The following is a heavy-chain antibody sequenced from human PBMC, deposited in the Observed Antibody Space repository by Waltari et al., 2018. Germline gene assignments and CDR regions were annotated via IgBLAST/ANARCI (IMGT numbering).Heavy chain of an antibody. J-gene: IGHJ4*02. D-gene: IGHD3-10*01. CDR1: GGSISSSSYY. CDR3: ARDRGGSLGY. V-gene: IGHV4-39*07. CDR2: IYYSGRT. Sequence: QLQLQESGPGLVKPSETLSLTCTVSGGSISSSSYYWGWIRQPPGKGLEWIGSIYYSGRTYYNPSLKSRVTISVDTSKNQFSLKLSSVTAADTAVYYCARDRGGSLGYWGQGTLVTVSS.